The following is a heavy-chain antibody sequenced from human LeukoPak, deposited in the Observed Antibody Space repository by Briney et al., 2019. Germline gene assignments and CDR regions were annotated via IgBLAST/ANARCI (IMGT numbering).Heavy chain of an antibody. J-gene: IGHJ5*02. V-gene: IGHV1-8*01. CDR2: MNPNSGNT. Sequence: ASVKVSCKASGYTFTSYDINWVRQATGQGLEWMGWMNPNSGNTGYAQKFQGRVTMTRNTSISTAYMELSSLRSEDTAVYYCATVPLPVGTMDPWGQGTLVTVSS. CDR1: GYTFTSYD. D-gene: IGHD7-27*01. CDR3: ATVPLPVGTMDP.